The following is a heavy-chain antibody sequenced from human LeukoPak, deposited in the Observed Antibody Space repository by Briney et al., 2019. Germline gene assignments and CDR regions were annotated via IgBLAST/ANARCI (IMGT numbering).Heavy chain of an antibody. J-gene: IGHJ4*02. CDR1: GYTFSGYY. CDR3: ARDDLYSGYDYDF. V-gene: IGHV1-2*02. D-gene: IGHD5-12*01. CDR2: INPNGGGV. Sequence: GASVKVSCKASGYTFSGYYIHWVRQAPGQGLEWMGWINPNGGGVDYAQKFQGRVTMTRDTSISTVYMELVGLRSDDTAVYYCARDDLYSGYDYDFWGQGTLVTVSS.